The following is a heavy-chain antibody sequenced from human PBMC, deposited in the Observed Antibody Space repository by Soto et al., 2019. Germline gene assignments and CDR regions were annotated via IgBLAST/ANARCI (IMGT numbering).Heavy chain of an antibody. J-gene: IGHJ6*02. CDR3: ARDYGAWDYYDSSGYYYPYYYYGMDV. Sequence: PSETLSLTCTVSGGSISSYYWSWIRQPPGKGLEWIGYIYYSGSTNYNPSLKSRVTISVDTSKNQFSLKLSSVTAADTAVYYCARDYGAWDYYDSSGYYYPYYYYGMDVWGQGTTVTVSS. CDR2: IYYSGST. CDR1: GGSISSYY. D-gene: IGHD3-22*01. V-gene: IGHV4-59*01.